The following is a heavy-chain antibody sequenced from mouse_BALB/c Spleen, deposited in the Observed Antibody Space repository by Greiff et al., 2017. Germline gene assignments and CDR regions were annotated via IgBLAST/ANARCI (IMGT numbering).Heavy chain of an antibody. Sequence: VQLKESGAELVKPGASVKLSCTASGFNIKDTYMHWVKQRPEQGLEWIGRIDPANGNTKYDPKFQGKATITADTSSNTAYLQLSSLTSEDTAVYYCARSGVHYYGYGAMDYWGQGTSVTVSS. CDR2: IDPANGNT. J-gene: IGHJ4*01. V-gene: IGHV14-3*02. CDR3: ARSGVHYYGYGAMDY. D-gene: IGHD1-2*01. CDR1: GFNIKDTY.